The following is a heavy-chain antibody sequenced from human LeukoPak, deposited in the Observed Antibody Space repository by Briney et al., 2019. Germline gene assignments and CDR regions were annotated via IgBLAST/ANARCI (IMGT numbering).Heavy chain of an antibody. Sequence: PGGSLRLSCAASGFTFSSYGMHWVRQAPGKGLEWVAVIWYDGSNKYYADSVKGRFTISRDDSKNTLYLQMNSLRAEDTAVYYCARELDYGAFDYWGQGTLVTVSS. CDR2: IWYDGSNK. V-gene: IGHV3-33*01. D-gene: IGHD4-17*01. CDR3: ARELDYGAFDY. J-gene: IGHJ4*02. CDR1: GFTFSSYG.